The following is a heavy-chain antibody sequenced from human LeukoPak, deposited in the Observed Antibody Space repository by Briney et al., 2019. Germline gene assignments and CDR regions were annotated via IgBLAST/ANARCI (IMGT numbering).Heavy chain of an antibody. J-gene: IGHJ3*02. D-gene: IGHD2-2*01. Sequence: GGSLRLSCAASGFTFDDCAMHWVRQAPGKGLEWVSGISWNSGSIGYADSVKGRFTISRDNAKNSLYLQMNSLRAEDTAVYYCARAAGGGPAEYAFDIWGQGTMVTVSS. CDR3: ARAAGGGPAEYAFDI. CDR2: ISWNSGSI. CDR1: GFTFDDCA. V-gene: IGHV3-9*01.